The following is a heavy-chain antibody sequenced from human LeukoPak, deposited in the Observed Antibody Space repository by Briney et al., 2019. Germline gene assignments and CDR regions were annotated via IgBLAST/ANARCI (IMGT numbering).Heavy chain of an antibody. V-gene: IGHV4-30-4*01. CDR2: IYYSGST. CDR1: GVSISSSNW. Sequence: SETLSLTCAVSGVSISSSNWWSWVRQPPGKGLEWIGYIYYSGSTYYNPSLKSRVTISVDTSKNQFSLKLSSVTAADTAVYYCARDSTGTVFDYWGQGTLVTVSS. CDR3: ARDSTGTVFDY. D-gene: IGHD1-1*01. J-gene: IGHJ4*02.